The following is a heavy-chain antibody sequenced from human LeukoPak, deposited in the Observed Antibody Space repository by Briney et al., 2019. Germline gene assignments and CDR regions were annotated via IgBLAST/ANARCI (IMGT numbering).Heavy chain of an antibody. Sequence: SETLSLTCTVSGGSISSGGYYWSWIRQPPGKGLEWIGYIYHSGSTYYNPSLKSRVTISVDRSKNQFSLKLSSVTAADTAVYYCARAKVPNYYDSSGSDAFDIWGQGTMVTVSS. D-gene: IGHD3-22*01. J-gene: IGHJ3*02. CDR2: IYHSGST. CDR3: ARAKVPNYYDSSGSDAFDI. CDR1: GGSISSGGYY. V-gene: IGHV4-30-2*01.